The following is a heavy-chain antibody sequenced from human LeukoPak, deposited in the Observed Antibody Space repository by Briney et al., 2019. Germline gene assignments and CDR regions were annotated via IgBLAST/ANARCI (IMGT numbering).Heavy chain of an antibody. D-gene: IGHD2-21*02. CDR3: ARAVVVTAPDSH. CDR1: GFSFNSYS. V-gene: IGHV3-21*01. CDR2: ISSRSDDK. J-gene: IGHJ4*02. Sequence: PGGSLRLSCAASGFSFNSYSMNWVRQAPGKGLEWVSSISSRSDDKYYADSVKGRFTISRDNAKNSLYLQMNSLRAEDTAVYYCARAVVVTAPDSHWGQGTLVTVSS.